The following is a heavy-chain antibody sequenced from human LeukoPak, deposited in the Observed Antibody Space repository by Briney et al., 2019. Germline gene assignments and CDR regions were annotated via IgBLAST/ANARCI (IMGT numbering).Heavy chain of an antibody. CDR1: GYTFTSYD. CDR2: MNPNSGNT. J-gene: IGHJ4*02. D-gene: IGHD6-19*01. Sequence: PGASVKVSCKASGYTFTSYDINWVRQATGQGLEWMGWMNPNSGNTGYAQKFQGRVTMTRDTSISTAYMELSRLRSDDTAVYYCARARWLDVDYWGQGTLVTVSS. CDR3: ARARWLDVDY. V-gene: IGHV1-8*01.